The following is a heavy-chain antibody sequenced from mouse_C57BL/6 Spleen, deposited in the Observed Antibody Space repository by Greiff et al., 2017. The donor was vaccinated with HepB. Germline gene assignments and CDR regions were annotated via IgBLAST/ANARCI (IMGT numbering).Heavy chain of an antibody. CDR3: AREGNRFAY. CDR1: GFTFSSYA. Sequence: DVMLVESGGGLVKPGGSLKLSCAASGFTFSSYAMSWVRQTPEKRLEWVATISDGGSYTSYPDNVKGRFTISRDNAKNNLYLQMSHLKSEDTAMYYCAREGNRFAYWGQGTLVTVSA. D-gene: IGHD2-1*01. J-gene: IGHJ3*01. V-gene: IGHV5-4*01. CDR2: ISDGGSYT.